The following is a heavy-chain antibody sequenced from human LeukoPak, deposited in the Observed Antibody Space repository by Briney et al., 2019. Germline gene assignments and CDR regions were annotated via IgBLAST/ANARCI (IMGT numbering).Heavy chain of an antibody. V-gene: IGHV3-64D*06. D-gene: IGHD3-22*01. Sequence: GGSLRLSCSASGFTFRSYVMYWVRWAPGKGLEYVSVISSNGGSTNYADSVKGRFTISRDNSKNTLYLQMSSLRAEDTAVYYCVKGNNYDSSGYQFDYWGQGTLVTVSS. CDR2: ISSNGGST. CDR3: VKGNNYDSSGYQFDY. CDR1: GFTFRSYV. J-gene: IGHJ4*02.